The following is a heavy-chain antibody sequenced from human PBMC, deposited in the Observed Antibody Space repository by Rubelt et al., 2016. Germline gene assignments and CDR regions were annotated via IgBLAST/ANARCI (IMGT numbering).Heavy chain of an antibody. V-gene: IGHV3-23*01. CDR1: GFTFSIYA. Sequence: EVQLLESGGGLVQPGGSPRLSCAASGFTFSIYAMNWVRQAPGKGLEWVSYISGSGGATYYADSVKGRFTISRDNSKNTVFLQMNSLRAEDTAVYYCAKGYSASYRDAFDIWGQGTMVTVSS. CDR3: AKGYSASYRDAFDI. J-gene: IGHJ3*02. CDR2: ISGSGGAT. D-gene: IGHD1-26*01.